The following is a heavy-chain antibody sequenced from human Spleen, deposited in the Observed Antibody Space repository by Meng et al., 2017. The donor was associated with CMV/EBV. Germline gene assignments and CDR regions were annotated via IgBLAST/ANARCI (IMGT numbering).Heavy chain of an antibody. CDR2: IHPHRGDT. J-gene: IGHJ4*02. CDR1: GYTFTAHY. V-gene: IGHV1-2*02. Sequence: ASVQVFCKASGYTFTAHYFHWVRQAPGQGLEWMGWIHPHRGDTNYAQQFQGRGTLTRDTSINTGYMELTRLTSDDAAVYYCACDNNWGPDDWGQGTLVTVSS. D-gene: IGHD7-27*01. CDR3: ACDNNWGPDD.